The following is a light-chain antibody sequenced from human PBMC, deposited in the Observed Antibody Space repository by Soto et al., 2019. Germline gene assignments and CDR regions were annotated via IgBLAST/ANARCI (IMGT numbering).Light chain of an antibody. CDR3: QQYGSSPLT. Sequence: EIVLTQSPDTLSLSPGERATLSCRASQSVRSNYLAWYQQKPGQAPRFLIYDASSRATGIPDRFSGSGSGTDFPRTISSLEPEDFAVYYCQQYGSSPLTFGGGTKVEIK. CDR2: DAS. J-gene: IGKJ4*01. V-gene: IGKV3-20*01. CDR1: QSVRSNY.